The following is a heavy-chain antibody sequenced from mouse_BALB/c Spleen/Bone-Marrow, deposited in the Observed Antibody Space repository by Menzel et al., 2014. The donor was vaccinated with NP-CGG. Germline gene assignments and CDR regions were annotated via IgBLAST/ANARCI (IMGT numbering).Heavy chain of an antibody. Sequence: EVHLVESGGGLVQPGGSLKLSCAASGFDFSRYWMSWVRQAPGKGLEWIGEINPDSNTINYTPSLKDKFIISRDNAKNTLYLQVSKVRSEDTALYYCARLNYYGNLFVWGAGTTVTVSS. D-gene: IGHD1-1*01. J-gene: IGHJ1*01. CDR3: ARLNYYGNLFV. V-gene: IGHV4-1*02. CDR1: GFDFSRYW. CDR2: INPDSNTI.